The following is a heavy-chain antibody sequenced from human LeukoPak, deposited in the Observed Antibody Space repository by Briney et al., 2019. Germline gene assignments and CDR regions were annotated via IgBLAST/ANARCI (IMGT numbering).Heavy chain of an antibody. Sequence: GGSLRLSCAASGFTFSSYEMNWVRQAPGKGLEWVSYISSSGSTIYYADSVKGRFTISRDNAKNSLYLQMNSLRAEDTAVYYCARAPFGDYVPYFDYWGQGTLVTVSS. V-gene: IGHV3-48*03. CDR2: ISSSGSTI. CDR1: GFTFSSYE. J-gene: IGHJ4*02. CDR3: ARAPFGDYVPYFDY. D-gene: IGHD4-17*01.